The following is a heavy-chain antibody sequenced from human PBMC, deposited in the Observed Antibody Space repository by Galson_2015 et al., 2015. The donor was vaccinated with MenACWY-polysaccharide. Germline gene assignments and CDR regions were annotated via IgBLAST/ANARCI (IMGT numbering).Heavy chain of an antibody. Sequence: SLRLSCAASGFTFTSYAISWVRQAPGKGLEWVSAIRSSGTNTYYADSVKGRSTISRDDSKNTLYLQMNSLRAEDTAVYYCAKDSTDFWSVAGRFDHWGQGTLVTVSS. V-gene: IGHV3-23*01. J-gene: IGHJ5*02. CDR3: AKDSTDFWSVAGRFDH. D-gene: IGHD3-3*01. CDR1: GFTFTSYA. CDR2: IRSSGTNT.